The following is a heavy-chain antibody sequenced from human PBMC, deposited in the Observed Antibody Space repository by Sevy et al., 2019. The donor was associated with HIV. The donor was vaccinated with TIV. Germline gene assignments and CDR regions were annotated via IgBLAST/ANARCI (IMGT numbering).Heavy chain of an antibody. D-gene: IGHD4-17*01. CDR2: ISSSSRTI. CDR1: GFTFTDYA. Sequence: GGSLRLSCAASGFTFTDYAMNWVRQAPGKGLEWVSYISSSSRTIFYADSVKGRFTISRDNAKKSLYLQMDSLTAEDTAVYYCARDEQTYGDYDYFDYWGQGTLVTVSS. CDR3: ARDEQTYGDYDYFDY. J-gene: IGHJ4*02. V-gene: IGHV3-48*01.